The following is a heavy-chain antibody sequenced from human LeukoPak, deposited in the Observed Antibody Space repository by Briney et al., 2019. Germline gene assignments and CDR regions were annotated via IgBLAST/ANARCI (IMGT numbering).Heavy chain of an antibody. CDR2: ISGSGDST. Sequence: GGSLRLSCAASGFTFSRYAMSWVRQAPGKGLEWVSGISGSGDSTYNANSMKGRFSISRDNSKNTMYLQMNSLRAEDTAVYYCAKGYTSGWFPWFDPWGQGTLVTVSS. V-gene: IGHV3-23*01. D-gene: IGHD6-19*01. CDR3: AKGYTSGWFPWFDP. CDR1: GFTFSRYA. J-gene: IGHJ5*02.